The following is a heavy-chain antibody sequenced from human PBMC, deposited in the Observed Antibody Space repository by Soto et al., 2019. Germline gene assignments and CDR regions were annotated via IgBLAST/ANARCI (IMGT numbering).Heavy chain of an antibody. CDR3: PRLPAP. D-gene: IGHD2-2*01. Sequence: SETLSLTCAVSGCSISSGGYSWGWIRQPPGKGLEWIGYIYHSGSTYYNPSLKSRVTISVDRSKNQFSLKLSSVTAADTAVYYRPRLPAPSAQRTPVPVSS. CDR1: GCSISSGGYS. V-gene: IGHV4-30-2*01. J-gene: IGHJ5*02. CDR2: IYHSGST.